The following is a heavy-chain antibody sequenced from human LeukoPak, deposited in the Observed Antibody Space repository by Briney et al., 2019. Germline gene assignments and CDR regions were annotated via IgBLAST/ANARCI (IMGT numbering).Heavy chain of an antibody. V-gene: IGHV3-13*01. Sequence: PGGSLRLSCAASGFTFSDYDMHWVRQATGKGLEWVSAIGTAGDTYYTGSVKGRFTISRENAKNSLYLQMNSLRAGDTAVYYCGRVAKEGVGGLYYFDYWGQGTLVTVSS. J-gene: IGHJ4*02. CDR1: GFTFSDYD. CDR2: IGTAGDT. D-gene: IGHD3-10*01. CDR3: GRVAKEGVGGLYYFDY.